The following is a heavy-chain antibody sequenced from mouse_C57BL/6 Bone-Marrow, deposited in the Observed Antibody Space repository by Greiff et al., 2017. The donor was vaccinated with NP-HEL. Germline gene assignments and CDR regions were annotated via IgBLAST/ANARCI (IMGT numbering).Heavy chain of an antibody. J-gene: IGHJ4*01. CDR1: GYTFTSYW. Sequence: QVQLQQPGAELVRPGSSVKLSCKASGYTFTSYWMDWVKQRPGRGLEWIGNIYPSDSETHYNQKFKDKATLPVDKSSSTAYMQLSSLSSDDSAVYDCARSPICYAMDYWGQGTSVTVSS. V-gene: IGHV1-61*01. CDR2: IYPSDSET. CDR3: ARSPICYAMDY.